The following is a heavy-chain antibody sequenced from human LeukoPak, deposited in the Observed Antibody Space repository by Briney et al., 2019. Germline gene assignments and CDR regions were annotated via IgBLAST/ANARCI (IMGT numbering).Heavy chain of an antibody. J-gene: IGHJ4*02. V-gene: IGHV1-2*02. D-gene: IGHD4-23*01. CDR1: GYTFTGYY. CDR2: INPNSGGT. Sequence: GASVKVSCKASGYTFTGYYMHWVRQAPGQGLEWMGWINPNSGGTNYAQKFQGRVTMTRDTSISTAYMELSRLRSDDTAVYYCARDLGTFRWELAFDSWGLGTLVTVSS. CDR3: ARDLGTFRWELAFDS.